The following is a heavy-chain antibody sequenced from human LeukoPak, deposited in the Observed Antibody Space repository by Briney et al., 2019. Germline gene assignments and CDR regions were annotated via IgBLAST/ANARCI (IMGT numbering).Heavy chain of an antibody. Sequence: SETLSLTCTVSSGSISSYYWSWIRQPPGKGLEWIGYIYYSGSTNYNPSLKSRVTISVDTSKNQFSLKLSSVTAADTAVYYCARRYSNYFFDYWGQGTLVTVSS. CDR1: SGSISSYY. V-gene: IGHV4-59*08. CDR2: IYYSGST. D-gene: IGHD4-11*01. CDR3: ARRYSNYFFDY. J-gene: IGHJ4*02.